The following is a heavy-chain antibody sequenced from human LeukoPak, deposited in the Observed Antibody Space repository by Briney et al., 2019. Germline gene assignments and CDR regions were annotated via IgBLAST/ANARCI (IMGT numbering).Heavy chain of an antibody. CDR1: GFTFSSYG. V-gene: IGHV3-23*01. CDR3: AKSRYLYYDILTGYNPGSMDV. Sequence: PGGSLRLSCAASGFTFSSYGMSWVRQAPGKGLEWVSAISGSGGSTYYADSVKGRFTISRDNSKSTLYLQMNSLRAEDTAVYYCAKSRYLYYDILTGYNPGSMDVWGKGTTVTISS. J-gene: IGHJ6*03. CDR2: ISGSGGST. D-gene: IGHD3-9*01.